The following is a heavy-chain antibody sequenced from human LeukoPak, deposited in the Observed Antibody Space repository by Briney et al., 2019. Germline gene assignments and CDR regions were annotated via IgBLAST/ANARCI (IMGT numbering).Heavy chain of an antibody. V-gene: IGHV4-59*01. D-gene: IGHD3-10*01. CDR1: GGSISSFY. Sequence: KPSETLSLTCSVSGGSISSFYWSWIRQPPGQGLEWIGYIFHTGSASYNPSLRSRVTMSVDTSKNQFSLRLTSVSAADTAVYYCARYGSGNTEFDYWGQGTLVTVSS. J-gene: IGHJ4*02. CDR2: IFHTGSA. CDR3: ARYGSGNTEFDY.